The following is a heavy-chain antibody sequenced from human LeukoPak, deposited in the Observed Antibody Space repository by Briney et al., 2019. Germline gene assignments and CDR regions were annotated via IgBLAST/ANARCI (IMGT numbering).Heavy chain of an antibody. CDR3: ARDSSDYGGKGVDY. Sequence: GGSLRLSCAASGFTVSSNYMSWVRQAPGKGLEWVSVIYSGGNTYYADSVKGRFTISRDNSKNTLYLQTNSLRAEDTAVYYCARDSSDYGGKGVDYWGQGTLVTVSS. D-gene: IGHD4-23*01. J-gene: IGHJ4*02. CDR1: GFTVSSNY. V-gene: IGHV3-53*01. CDR2: IYSGGNT.